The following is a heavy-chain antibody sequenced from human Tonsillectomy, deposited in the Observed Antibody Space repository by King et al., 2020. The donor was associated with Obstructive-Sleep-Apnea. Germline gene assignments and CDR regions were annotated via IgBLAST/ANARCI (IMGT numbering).Heavy chain of an antibody. CDR1: GYTFTSYG. V-gene: IGHV1-18*01. D-gene: IGHD3-10*01. Sequence: VQLVQSGAEVQKPGASVKVSCKASGYTFTSYGISWVRQAPGQGLEWMGWISGYNGNTHYAQKVQGRVTMTTDTSTTTAYMELRSLGSADTAVYYCARDPMKLLSVRDFPGGPAYYAFAIWGEGKMVTVSS. J-gene: IGHJ3*02. CDR2: ISGYNGNT. CDR3: ARDPMKLLSVRDFPGGPAYYAFAI.